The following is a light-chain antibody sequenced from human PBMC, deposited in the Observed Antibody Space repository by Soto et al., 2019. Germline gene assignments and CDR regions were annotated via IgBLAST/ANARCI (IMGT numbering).Light chain of an antibody. CDR2: GAS. CDR1: QRVSSSY. V-gene: IGKV3-20*01. Sequence: EIVLTQSPDTLSLSPGERAALSCRASQRVSSSYVAWYRQKPGQAPRLLIYGASSRATGIPDRLRGSGSGTDFTLTISGLELEDLAVYYCQQYGSSLLTFGGGTKVEIK. CDR3: QQYGSSLLT. J-gene: IGKJ4*01.